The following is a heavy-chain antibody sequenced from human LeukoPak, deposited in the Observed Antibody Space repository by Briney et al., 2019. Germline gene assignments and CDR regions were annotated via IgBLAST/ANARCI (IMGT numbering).Heavy chain of an antibody. CDR3: ARDTEIVTGAFDI. D-gene: IGHD3-22*01. CDR1: GGTFSSYA. J-gene: IGHJ3*02. CDR2: IIPIFGTA. V-gene: IGHV1-69*05. Sequence: SVKVSCKASGGTFSSYAISWVRQAPGQGLGWMGGIIPIFGTANYAQKFQGRVTITTDESTSTAYMELSSLRSEDTAVYYCARDTEIVTGAFDIWGQGTMVTVSS.